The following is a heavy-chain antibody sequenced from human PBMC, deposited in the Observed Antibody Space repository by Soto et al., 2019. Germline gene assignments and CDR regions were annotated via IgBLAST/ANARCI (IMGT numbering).Heavy chain of an antibody. V-gene: IGHV3-23*01. CDR1: GFTFGTYA. CDR2: ISGSGRTT. D-gene: IGHD3-16*01. CDR3: AKFRGPSYSYYSMDV. Sequence: EVQLLESGGGLVQPGGSLRLSCAASGFTFGTYAMKWLRQAPGRGLECVSFISGSGRTTYYADSVKGRFTVSRDNSKNTMYLQMNSLRAEDTALYYCAKFRGPSYSYYSMDVWGKGTTVTVSS. J-gene: IGHJ6*03.